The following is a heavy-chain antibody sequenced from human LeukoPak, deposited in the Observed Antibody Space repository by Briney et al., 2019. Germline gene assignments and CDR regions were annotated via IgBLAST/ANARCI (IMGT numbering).Heavy chain of an antibody. CDR3: AKGRGRFLEWFPCGAFDI. V-gene: IGHV3-23*01. D-gene: IGHD3-3*01. CDR2: ISGSGGST. CDR1: GFTFSSYA. J-gene: IGHJ3*02. Sequence: GGSLRLSCAASGFTFSSYAMSWVRQAPGKGLEWVSAISGSGGSTYYADSVKGRFTISRDNSKNTLYLQMNSLRAEDTAVYYCAKGRGRFLEWFPCGAFDIWGQGTMVTVSS.